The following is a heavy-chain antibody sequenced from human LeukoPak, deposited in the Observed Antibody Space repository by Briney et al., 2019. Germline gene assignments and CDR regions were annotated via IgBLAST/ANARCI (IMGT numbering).Heavy chain of an antibody. D-gene: IGHD3-16*02. V-gene: IGHV3-15*07. CDR3: TTAYYDYVWGSYRYP. CDR2: IKSKTGGGTT. CDR1: GFTFSNAW. J-gene: IGHJ5*02. Sequence: GGSLRLSCAASGFTFSNAWMNWVRKAPGKGLEWVGRIKSKTGGGTTDYAAPVKGRFTISRDDSKNTLYLQMNSLKTEDTAVYYCTTAYYDYVWGSYRYPWGQGTLVTVSS.